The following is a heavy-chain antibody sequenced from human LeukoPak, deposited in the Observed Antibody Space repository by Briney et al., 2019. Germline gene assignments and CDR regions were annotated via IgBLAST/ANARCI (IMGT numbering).Heavy chain of an antibody. CDR2: INHSGST. V-gene: IGHV4-34*01. Sequence: SETLSLTCAVYGGSFSGYYWSWIRQPPGKGLEYIGEINHSGSTNYNPSLKSRVTISLDSSKNQFSLKLTSVTAADTAVYYCAKAPRYSSSSYWGQGTLVTVSS. CDR3: AKAPRYSSSSY. D-gene: IGHD6-6*01. J-gene: IGHJ4*02. CDR1: GGSFSGYY.